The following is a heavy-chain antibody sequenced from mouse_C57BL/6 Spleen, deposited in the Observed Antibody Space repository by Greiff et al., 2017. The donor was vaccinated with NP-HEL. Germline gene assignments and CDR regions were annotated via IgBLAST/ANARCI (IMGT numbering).Heavy chain of an antibody. CDR2: VYPGSGSI. V-gene: IGHV1-62-2*01. Sequence: QVQLQQSGAELVKPGASVKLSCKASGYTFTEYTIHWVNQRSGQGLEWIGWVYPGSGSIKYNEKFKDKATLNEDKSSSTVYMELSRLTSEDSAVYFCARHKDYYGRTYAMDYWGQGTSVTVSS. CDR1: GYTFTEYT. CDR3: ARHKDYYGRTYAMDY. J-gene: IGHJ4*01. D-gene: IGHD1-1*01.